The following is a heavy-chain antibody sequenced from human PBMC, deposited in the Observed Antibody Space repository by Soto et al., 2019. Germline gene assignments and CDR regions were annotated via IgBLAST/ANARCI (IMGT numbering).Heavy chain of an antibody. CDR2: IIPIFGTA. J-gene: IGHJ6*02. CDR3: ASSPTTRYYYYYGMDV. D-gene: IGHD4-4*01. V-gene: IGHV1-69*01. Sequence: VKVSCKASGGTFSSYAISWVRQAPGQGLEWMGGIIPIFGTANYAQKFQGRVTITADESTSTAYMELSSLRSEDTAVYYCASSPTTRYYYYYGMDVWGQGTTVTVSS. CDR1: GGTFSSYA.